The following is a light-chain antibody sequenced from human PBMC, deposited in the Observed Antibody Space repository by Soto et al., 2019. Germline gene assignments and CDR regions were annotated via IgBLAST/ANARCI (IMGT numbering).Light chain of an antibody. CDR3: QQSDSYPYT. J-gene: IGKJ2*01. Sequence: DIQMTQSPSSLSVSVGDRVTITCRASQSITKYLNWYQQKPGKAPKLLVYAASSLQSGVPSRFRGNGSGTDFTLTISSLQPEDFATYYCQQSDSYPYTFGQGTKLEIK. CDR1: QSITKY. CDR2: AAS. V-gene: IGKV1-39*01.